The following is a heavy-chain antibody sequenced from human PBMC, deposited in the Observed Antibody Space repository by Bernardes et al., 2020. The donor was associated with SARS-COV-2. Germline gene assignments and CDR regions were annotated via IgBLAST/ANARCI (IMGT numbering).Heavy chain of an antibody. J-gene: IGHJ3*02. CDR2: IFYSGCT. Sequence: SETLSLTCTISGVSIRSNYWSWIRQPPGKGLEWIGYIFYSGCTNYNPSLKNRVTLSVDTSKSQFSLKLDSVTAADTVVYYCAYFGGGAFDIWGQGTVVTVSS. CDR3: AYFGGGAFDI. D-gene: IGHD3-10*01. CDR1: GVSIRSNY. V-gene: IGHV4-59*08.